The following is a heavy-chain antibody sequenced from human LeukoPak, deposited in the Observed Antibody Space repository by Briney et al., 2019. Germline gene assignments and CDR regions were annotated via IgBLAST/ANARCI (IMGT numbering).Heavy chain of an antibody. CDR1: GGSISSGGYY. CDR3: ARQRGSGPNAGVDY. D-gene: IGHD6-19*01. CDR2: IYYSGST. V-gene: IGHV4-31*03. J-gene: IGHJ4*02. Sequence: PSQTLSLTCTVSGGSISSGGYYWSWIRQHPGKGLEWIGYIYYSGSTYYNPSLKSRVTISVDTSKNQFSLKLSSVTAADTAGYYCARQRGSGPNAGVDYWGQGTLVTVSS.